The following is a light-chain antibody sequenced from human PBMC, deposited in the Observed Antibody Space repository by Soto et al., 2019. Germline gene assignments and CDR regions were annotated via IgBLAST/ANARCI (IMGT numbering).Light chain of an antibody. V-gene: IGLV2-23*01. CDR1: SSDVGNYNL. CDR2: EGS. CDR3: CSYAGSDVWV. Sequence: QSVLTQPASVTGSPGQSITISCTGSSSDVGNYNLVSWYQHHAGKAPKVIVYEGSKRPSGVSDRFSGSKSGNTASLTIFGLRAEDVVDYFCCSYAGSDVWVFGGGTKVTVL. J-gene: IGLJ3*02.